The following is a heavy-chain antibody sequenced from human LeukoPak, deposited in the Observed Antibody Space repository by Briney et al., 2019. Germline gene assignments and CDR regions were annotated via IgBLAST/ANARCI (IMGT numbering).Heavy chain of an antibody. J-gene: IGHJ6*04. Sequence: GASVKVSCKASGYTFTSYGISWVRQAPGQGLEWMGWISAYNGNTNYAQKLQGRVTMTTDTSTGTAYMELRSLRSDDTAVYYCARDKYGIGASYYGSGSYSEYYYYYGMDVWGKGTTVTVSS. CDR2: ISAYNGNT. D-gene: IGHD3-10*01. V-gene: IGHV1-18*04. CDR3: ARDKYGIGASYYGSGSYSEYYYYYGMDV. CDR1: GYTFTSYG.